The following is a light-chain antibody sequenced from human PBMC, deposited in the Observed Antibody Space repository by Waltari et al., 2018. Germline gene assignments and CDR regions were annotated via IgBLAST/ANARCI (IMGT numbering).Light chain of an antibody. J-gene: IGLJ3*02. V-gene: IGLV1-44*01. CDR3: VSWDDSLNGWV. CDR1: NSNIGPTN. Sequence: QSVLTQPPSTSGTPGQRVSISCSATNSNIGPTNVNWYQQVPGTAPQLLTYTSNQRPSGVPDRFSGSQSGTSASLAITGLQPEDEGDYYCVSWDDSLNGWVFGGGTKLTVL. CDR2: TSN.